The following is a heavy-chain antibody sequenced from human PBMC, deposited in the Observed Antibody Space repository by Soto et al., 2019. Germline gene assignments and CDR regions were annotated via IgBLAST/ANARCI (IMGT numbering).Heavy chain of an antibody. CDR3: ATDGDSSGGWYFNGDYFNF. CDR1: GFSIRSFN. V-gene: IGHV3-21*01. CDR2: ISGDSGFK. D-gene: IGHD6-19*01. J-gene: IGHJ4*02. Sequence: VESGGSPVKPGGTLRLSCEASGFSIRSFNMNWVRQAPGEGLEWVAAISGDSGFKYYTEAVKGRFTISRDNARNSLFLQMNLLDVKDTALYYCATDGDSSGGWYFNGDYFNFWGQGTLVTVSS.